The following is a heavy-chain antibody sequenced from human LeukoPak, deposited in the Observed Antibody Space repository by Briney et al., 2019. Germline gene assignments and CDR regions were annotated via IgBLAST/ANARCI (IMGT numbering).Heavy chain of an antibody. V-gene: IGHV3-33*01. Sequence: GRSLRLSCAASGFTFSSYGMHWVRQAPGKGLEWVAVIWYDGSNKYYADSVKGRFTISRDNSKNTLYLQMNSLRAEDTAVYYCARDGAAAGKYNWFDPWGQGTLVTVSS. CDR3: ARDGAAAGKYNWFDP. CDR2: IWYDGSNK. J-gene: IGHJ5*02. CDR1: GFTFSSYG. D-gene: IGHD6-13*01.